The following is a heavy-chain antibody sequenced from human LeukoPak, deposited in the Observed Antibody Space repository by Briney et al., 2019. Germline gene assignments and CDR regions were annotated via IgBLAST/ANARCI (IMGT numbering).Heavy chain of an antibody. Sequence: VASVKVSCKVSGYTLTELSMHWVRQAPGKGLEWMGGFDPEDGETIYAQKFQGRVTMTEDTSTDTAYMELSSLRSEDTAVYYCATGVGGSGSSEGFDYWGQGTLVTVSS. CDR1: GYTLTELS. CDR2: FDPEDGET. J-gene: IGHJ4*02. CDR3: ATGVGGSGSSEGFDY. D-gene: IGHD1-26*01. V-gene: IGHV1-24*01.